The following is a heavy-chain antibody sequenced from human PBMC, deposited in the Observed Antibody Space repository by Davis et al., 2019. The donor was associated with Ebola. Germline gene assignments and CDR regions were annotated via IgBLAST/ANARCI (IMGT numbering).Heavy chain of an antibody. CDR3: TSLQEGYRSGGSHYRGRWFDP. CDR2: LEPEDGER. D-gene: IGHD2-15*01. Sequence: ASLKVFCNVSGYTLIDLSIHWVRQAPGKGLEWLAGLEPEDGERTYAQEFQCRVTLTEDTPTDTAYMELSSLRSEDTAVYYCTSLQEGYRSGGSHYRGRWFDPWGQGTLVTVSS. J-gene: IGHJ5*02. V-gene: IGHV1-24*01. CDR1: GYTLIDLS.